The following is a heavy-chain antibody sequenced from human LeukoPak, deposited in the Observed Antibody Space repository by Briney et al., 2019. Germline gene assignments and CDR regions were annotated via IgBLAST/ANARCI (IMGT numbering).Heavy chain of an antibody. J-gene: IGHJ4*02. D-gene: IGHD1-14*01. V-gene: IGHV1-2*02. CDR1: GYTFTGYY. Sequence: ASVNVSCKPSGYTFTGYYMHWVRQAPGQGLEWMGWIIPNNGGTNYAQKFQGRVTMTRDTSISTAFMEMSRLRSDDTAIYYCARANQNYFDYWGQGTLVTVSS. CDR2: IIPNNGGT. CDR3: ARANQNYFDY.